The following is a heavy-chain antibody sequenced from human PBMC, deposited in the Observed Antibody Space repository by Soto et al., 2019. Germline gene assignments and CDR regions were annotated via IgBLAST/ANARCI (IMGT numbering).Heavy chain of an antibody. CDR1: GYTFTNFG. CDR3: ARDMITIFGVFMKD. Sequence: QVQLVQSGAEVKKPGASVKVSCKASGYTFTNFGITWVRQAPGQGLEWMGWINTYNGNTQSAQKLQGRVTMTTDTSTSTAYMELRSLRSDDTAVYYCARDMITIFGVFMKDWGQGTLVTVSS. CDR2: INTYNGNT. V-gene: IGHV1-18*01. D-gene: IGHD3-3*01. J-gene: IGHJ4*02.